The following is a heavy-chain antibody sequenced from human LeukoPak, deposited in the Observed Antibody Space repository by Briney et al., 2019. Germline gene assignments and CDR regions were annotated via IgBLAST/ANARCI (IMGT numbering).Heavy chain of an antibody. D-gene: IGHD4-11*01. CDR3: ATAPQGYSNFFDH. CDR2: VSGGGDGT. CDR1: GFTFRDCA. V-gene: IGHV3-23*01. J-gene: IGHJ4*02. Sequence: PGGSLRLSCAASGFTFRDCAMTWVRQAPGEGLEWVSSVSGGGDGTHYADSVKGRFTVSRDNSRSTLYLQMDSLRAEDTAVYYCATAPQGYSNFFDHWGQGTLITVSS.